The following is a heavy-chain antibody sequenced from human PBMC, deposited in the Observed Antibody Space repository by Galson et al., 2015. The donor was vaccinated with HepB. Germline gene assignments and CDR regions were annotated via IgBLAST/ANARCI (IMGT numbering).Heavy chain of an antibody. V-gene: IGHV2-5*02. Sequence: PALVKPTQTLTLTCTFSGFSLTSTGVGVGWIRQPPGKALEWLAVIYWDDDDRYSPPLKSRLKITKGTSKNQVVLTMTNMDPVDTATYYCAHKPGRFGVGTFDIWGQGTMVTVSS. J-gene: IGHJ3*02. CDR2: IYWDDDD. CDR3: AHKPGRFGVGTFDI. CDR1: GFSLTSTGVG. D-gene: IGHD3-3*01.